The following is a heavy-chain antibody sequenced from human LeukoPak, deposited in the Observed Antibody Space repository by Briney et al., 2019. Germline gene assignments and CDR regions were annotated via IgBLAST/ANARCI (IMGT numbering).Heavy chain of an antibody. D-gene: IGHD1-26*01. V-gene: IGHV1-24*01. CDR1: GYTLTELS. Sequence: ASVTVSCKVSGYTLTELSMHWVRQAPGKGLEWMGGFDPEDGETIYAQKFQGRVTMTEDTSTDTAYMELSSLRSEDTAVYYCATAGPDSGSYGMDVWGQGTTVTVSS. CDR3: ATAGPDSGSYGMDV. J-gene: IGHJ6*02. CDR2: FDPEDGET.